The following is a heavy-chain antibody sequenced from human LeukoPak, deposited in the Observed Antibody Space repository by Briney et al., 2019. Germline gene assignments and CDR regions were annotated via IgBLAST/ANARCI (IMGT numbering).Heavy chain of an antibody. Sequence: GGSLRLSCAASGFTFSSYAMSWVRQAPGKRLEWVSGISGSGGSTYYADSVKGRFTISRDNSKNTLYLQMNSLRAEDTAVYYCAKSSYCSSTTCYTIGNFDFWGQGTLVTVSS. CDR1: GFTFSSYA. D-gene: IGHD2-2*02. CDR3: AKSSYCSSTTCYTIGNFDF. J-gene: IGHJ4*02. CDR2: ISGSGGST. V-gene: IGHV3-23*01.